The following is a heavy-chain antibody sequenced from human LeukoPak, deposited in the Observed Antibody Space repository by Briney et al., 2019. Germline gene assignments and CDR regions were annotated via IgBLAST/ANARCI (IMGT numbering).Heavy chain of an antibody. J-gene: IGHJ4*02. CDR3: AKDISHYVWGSYQFDY. Sequence: GGSLRLSCVASGFTFDDYAMHWVRQAPGKGLEWVSGISWNSGSIGYADSVKGRFAISRDNAKNSLYLQMNSLRAEDTALYYCAKDISHYVWGSYQFDYWGQGTLVTVSS. CDR1: GFTFDDYA. D-gene: IGHD3-16*02. V-gene: IGHV3-9*01. CDR2: ISWNSGSI.